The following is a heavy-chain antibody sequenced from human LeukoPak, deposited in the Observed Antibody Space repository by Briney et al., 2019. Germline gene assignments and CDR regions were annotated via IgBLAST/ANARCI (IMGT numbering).Heavy chain of an antibody. CDR2: IKSKTDGETI. V-gene: IGHV3-15*06. CDR1: GLNFTEAW. J-gene: IGHJ4*02. Sequence: GGSLRLSCVTSGLNFTEAWMTWVRQAPGKGLEWVGLIKSKTDGETIHYAAPVRGRFTISRDDSKDILYLQMNSLKVEDTGLYFCNADLDYWGQGALVTVSS. CDR3: NADLDY.